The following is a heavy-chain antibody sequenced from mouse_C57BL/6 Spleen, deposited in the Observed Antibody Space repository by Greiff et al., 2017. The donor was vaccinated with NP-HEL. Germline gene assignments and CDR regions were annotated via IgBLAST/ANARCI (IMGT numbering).Heavy chain of an antibody. V-gene: IGHV1-42*01. CDR2: INPSTGGT. Sequence: VQLQQSGPELVKPGASVKISCKASGYSFTGYYMNWVKQSPEKSLEWIGEINPSTGGTTYNQKFKAKATLTVDKSSSTAYMQLKSLTSEDSAVYYCARRRDYGYGWYFDVWGTGTTVTVSS. CDR1: GYSFTGYY. D-gene: IGHD2-2*01. J-gene: IGHJ1*03. CDR3: ARRRDYGYGWYFDV.